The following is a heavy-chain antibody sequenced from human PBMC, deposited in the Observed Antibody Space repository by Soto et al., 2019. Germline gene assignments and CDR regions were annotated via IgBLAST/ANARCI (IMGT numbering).Heavy chain of an antibody. CDR1: GFAFSGYA. CDR3: AKDRDDIEMVDAFGI. D-gene: IGHD3-9*01. J-gene: IGHJ3*02. CDR2: ISGSGDIT. Sequence: EVRLLESGGGLVQPGGSLRLSCAASGFAFSGYAMTWVRQAPGQGLDWVSAISGSGDITYYADSVKGRFTISRDNSKNTLYLQLNSLRAEDTAIYYCAKDRDDIEMVDAFGIWGQGTMVTVSS. V-gene: IGHV3-23*01.